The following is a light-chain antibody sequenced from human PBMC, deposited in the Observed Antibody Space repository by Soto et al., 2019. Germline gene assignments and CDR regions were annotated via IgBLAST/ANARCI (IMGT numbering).Light chain of an antibody. V-gene: IGKV1-5*03. CDR1: QSISSY. Sequence: DIQMTQSPSSLSASVGDRVSITCRASQSISSYLNWYQQKPGKAPKLLIYKASTLESGVPSRFSGSGSGTEFTLTISSLQPEDFATYYCQQYNSYSQTFGQGTKVDI. CDR2: KAS. CDR3: QQYNSYSQT. J-gene: IGKJ1*01.